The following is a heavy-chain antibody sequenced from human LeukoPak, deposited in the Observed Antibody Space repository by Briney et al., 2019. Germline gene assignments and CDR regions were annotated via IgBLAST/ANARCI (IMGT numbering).Heavy chain of an antibody. V-gene: IGHV1-3*01. CDR1: GYTFTTYA. Sequence: ASVKVSCKASGYTFTTYAIHWVRQAPGRSLEWMGRINAGNGDAKYSQNFHDRITITRDTSASTVYMELTSLRSEDTAVYYCARDAWVSGSLLHFYNWFDPWGQGTLVTVSS. J-gene: IGHJ5*02. D-gene: IGHD1-26*01. CDR3: ARDAWVSGSLLHFYNWFDP. CDR2: INAGNGDA.